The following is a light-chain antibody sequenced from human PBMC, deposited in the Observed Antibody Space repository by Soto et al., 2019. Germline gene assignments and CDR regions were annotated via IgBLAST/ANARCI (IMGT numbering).Light chain of an antibody. J-gene: IGKJ1*01. CDR2: GAS. CDR1: QRVSTN. V-gene: IGKV3-15*01. CDR3: LQYETYWT. Sequence: EIVMTQSPATLSVSPGERATLSCRASQRVSTNLAWYQQKPGQAPRLLIYGASTRATGIPARFSGSGSGTEFTLTISSLQPDDFATYYCLQYETYWTFGQGTKVDIK.